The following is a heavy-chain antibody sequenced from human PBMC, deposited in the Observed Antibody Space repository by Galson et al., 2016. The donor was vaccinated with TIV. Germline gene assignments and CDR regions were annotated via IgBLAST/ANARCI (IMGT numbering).Heavy chain of an antibody. Sequence: SVKVSCKASGGSLTSYAVNWVRQAPGQGLEWMGEIIRIFGKVKYAQKFQGRVTITTDDSTGAAYMELRSLRSDDTAVYYCARACGSYPCYLDVWGKGTTVTVSS. CDR1: GGSLTSYA. CDR2: IIRIFGKV. D-gene: IGHD2-15*01. V-gene: IGHV1-69*05. J-gene: IGHJ6*03. CDR3: ARACGSYPCYLDV.